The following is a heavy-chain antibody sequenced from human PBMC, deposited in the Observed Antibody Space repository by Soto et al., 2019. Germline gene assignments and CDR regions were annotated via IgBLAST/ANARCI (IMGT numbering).Heavy chain of an antibody. CDR1: GGSISSYY. J-gene: IGHJ3*02. CDR2: IYYSGST. V-gene: IGHV4-59*01. CDR3: VCHKEDDYGDYVFAFDI. D-gene: IGHD4-17*01. Sequence: SETLSLTCTVSGGSISSYYWSWIRQPPGKGLEWIGYIYYSGSTNYNPSLKSRVTISVDTSKNQFSLKLSSVTAADTAVYYCVCHKEDDYGDYVFAFDIWGQGTMVTVSS.